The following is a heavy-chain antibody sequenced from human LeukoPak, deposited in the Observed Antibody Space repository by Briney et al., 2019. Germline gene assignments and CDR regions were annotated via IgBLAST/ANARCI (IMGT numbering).Heavy chain of an antibody. CDR1: GFTFSSYS. Sequence: GGSLRLSCAASGFTFSSYSMNWVRQAPGKGLEWVSSISSSSSYIYYADSVKGRFTISRDNAKNSLYLQMNSLRAEDTAVYYCARIGSSGWYIDYWGQGTLATVSS. CDR2: ISSSSSYI. D-gene: IGHD6-19*01. V-gene: IGHV3-21*01. CDR3: ARIGSSGWYIDY. J-gene: IGHJ4*02.